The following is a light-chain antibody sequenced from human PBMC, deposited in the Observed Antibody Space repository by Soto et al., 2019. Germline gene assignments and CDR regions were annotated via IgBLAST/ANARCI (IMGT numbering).Light chain of an antibody. V-gene: IGKV3-20*01. CDR3: QQYGNSPFT. CDR1: QSVTSSY. Sequence: EIVLTQSPGTLSLSLGERATLSCRASQSVTSSYLAWHQQKPGQTPRLLIYAASSRATGIPDRFSGSGSGTDFTLTISGLEPEDFAVYYCQQYGNSPFTFGQGTKLEIK. J-gene: IGKJ2*01. CDR2: AAS.